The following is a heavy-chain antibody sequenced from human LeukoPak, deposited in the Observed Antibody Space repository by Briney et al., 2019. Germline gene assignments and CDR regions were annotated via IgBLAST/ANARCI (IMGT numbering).Heavy chain of an antibody. Sequence: PSETLSLTCTVSGGSISSYYWSWIRQPPGKGLEWIGYIYYSGSTNYNPSLKSRVTISVDTSKNQFSLKLSSVTAADTAVYYCARDAGIQLWLGVDHAFDIWGQGTMVTVSS. J-gene: IGHJ3*02. CDR2: IYYSGST. CDR1: GGSISSYY. D-gene: IGHD5-18*01. CDR3: ARDAGIQLWLGVDHAFDI. V-gene: IGHV4-59*01.